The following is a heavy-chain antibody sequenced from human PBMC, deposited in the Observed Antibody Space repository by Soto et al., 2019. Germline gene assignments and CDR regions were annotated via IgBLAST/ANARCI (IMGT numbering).Heavy chain of an antibody. CDR2: IYYSGST. V-gene: IGHV4-39*01. D-gene: IGHD3-9*01. J-gene: IGHJ6*02. CDR1: GGSISSSSYY. CDR3: ARNPPSLYDILTGTYYYYYGMDV. Sequence: SETLSLTCTVSGGSISSSSYYWGWIRQPPGKGLEWIGSIYYSGSTYYNPSLKSRVTISVDTSKNQFSLKLSSVTAADTAVYYCARNPPSLYDILTGTYYYYYGMDVWGQGTTVTVSS.